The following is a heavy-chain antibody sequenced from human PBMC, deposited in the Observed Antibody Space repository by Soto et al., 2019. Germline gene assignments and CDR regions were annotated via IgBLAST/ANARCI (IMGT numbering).Heavy chain of an antibody. CDR1: GFTFSDYY. Sequence: PGGSLRLSCAASGFTFSDYYMSWIRQAPGKGLEWVSYISSSGSTIYYADSVKGRFTISRDNAKNSLYLQMNSLRAEDTAVYYCARDPRVVHPYYFDYWGQGTLVTVSS. J-gene: IGHJ4*02. CDR3: ARDPRVVHPYYFDY. D-gene: IGHD2-15*01. CDR2: ISSSGSTI. V-gene: IGHV3-11*01.